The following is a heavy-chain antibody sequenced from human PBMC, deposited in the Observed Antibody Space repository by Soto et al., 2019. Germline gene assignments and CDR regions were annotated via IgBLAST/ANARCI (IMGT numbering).Heavy chain of an antibody. CDR1: GGSISSYY. CDR2: IYYSGST. D-gene: IGHD2-2*01. CDR3: ERGKVVPAAIDCFDY. V-gene: IGHV4-59*01. J-gene: IGHJ4*02. Sequence: QVQLQESGPGLVKPSETLSLTCTVSGGSISSYYWSWIRQPPGKGLEWIGYIYYSGSTNYNPSLKRRVTITVDTSKNQYSLKLSSVTAADTAVYYCERGKVVPAAIDCFDYWGQGTLVTVSS.